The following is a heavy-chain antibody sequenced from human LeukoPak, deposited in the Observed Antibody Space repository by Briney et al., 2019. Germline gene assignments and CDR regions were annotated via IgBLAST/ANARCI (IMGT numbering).Heavy chain of an antibody. CDR2: MNPNSGNT. J-gene: IGHJ6*02. V-gene: IGHV1-8*01. D-gene: IGHD2-2*01. CDR1: GYTFTSYD. Sequence: ASVKVSCKASGYTFTSYDINWVRQATGQGLEWMGWMNPNSGNTGYAQEFQGRVTMTRNTSISTAYMELSSLRSEDTAVYYCARESTSHGMDVWGQGTTVTVSS. CDR3: ARESTSHGMDV.